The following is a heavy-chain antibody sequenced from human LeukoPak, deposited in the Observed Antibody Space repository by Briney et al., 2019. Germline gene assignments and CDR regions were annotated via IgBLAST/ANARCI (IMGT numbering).Heavy chain of an antibody. CDR3: ARGRNIVATSGYFDY. Sequence: GGSLRLSCVASGFTFRTYGMHWVRQAPGKGLEWVAAISYDGSNEYYADSVKGRFTISRDNSKNTLYLQMNSLRAEDTAMYYCARGRNIVATSGYFDYWGQGTLVTVSS. J-gene: IGHJ4*02. V-gene: IGHV3-30*19. CDR2: ISYDGSNE. D-gene: IGHD5-12*01. CDR1: GFTFRTYG.